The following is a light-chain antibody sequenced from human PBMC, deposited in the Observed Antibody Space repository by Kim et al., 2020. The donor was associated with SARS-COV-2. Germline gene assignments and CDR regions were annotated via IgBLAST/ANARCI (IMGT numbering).Light chain of an antibody. J-gene: IGLJ2*01. CDR1: SSDIGDYKY. CDR2: AVS. V-gene: IGLV2-14*03. CDR3: SSYTRSGTLYVI. Sequence: FTISCTGTSSDIGDYKYVSWYQHHPGKAPKLIIYAVSDRPSGISNRFSGSKSGNTASLTISRLQPEDEADYYCSSYTRSGTLYVIFGGGTQLTVL.